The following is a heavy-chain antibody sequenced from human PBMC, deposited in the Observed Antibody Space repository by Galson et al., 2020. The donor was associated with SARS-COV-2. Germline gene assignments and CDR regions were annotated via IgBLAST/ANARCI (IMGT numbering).Heavy chain of an antibody. J-gene: IGHJ6*03. CDR1: GGSISSSAW. CDR2: IFHSGYT. V-gene: IGHV4-4*02. Sequence: SETLSLTCAVSGGSISSSAWWGWARQPPGKGLEWIGEIFHSGYTNYNPSLKSRVTMSLDTSKNQFSLKLSSVTAADTALYYCSRIIVTAYYFSYMDVWGKGTTVTVSS. CDR3: SRIIVTAYYFSYMDV. D-gene: IGHD2-21*02.